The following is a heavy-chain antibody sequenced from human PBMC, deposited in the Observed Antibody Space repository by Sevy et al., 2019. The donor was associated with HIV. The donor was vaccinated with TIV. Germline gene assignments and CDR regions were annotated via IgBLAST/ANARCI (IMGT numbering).Heavy chain of an antibody. CDR3: ATGGDFNIISAERDFDY. Sequence: GGSLRLSCAASGFTFSNYGMHWVRQAPGKGLEWVAVIWNDGSNKYYADSVKGRFTISRDNSKNTLYLQMNSLRVEDTAVYFCATGGDFNIISAERDFDYWGQGTLVTVSS. V-gene: IGHV3-33*01. J-gene: IGHJ4*02. D-gene: IGHD2-21*02. CDR1: GFTFSNYG. CDR2: IWNDGSNK.